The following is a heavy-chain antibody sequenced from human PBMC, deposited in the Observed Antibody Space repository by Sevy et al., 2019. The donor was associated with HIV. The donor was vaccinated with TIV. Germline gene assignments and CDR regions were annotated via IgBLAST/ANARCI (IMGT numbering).Heavy chain of an antibody. Sequence: GGSLRLSCATFGFNFRNSWMAWVRQPPGKGLEFLADIKQDGYETYYVDSVKGRFTISRDNAKNSLHLQMNSLRAEDTAVYYCATNRCSGGSCYRLNAFDIWGQGTMVTVSS. CDR1: GFNFRNSW. D-gene: IGHD2-15*01. CDR2: IKQDGYET. V-gene: IGHV3-7*03. J-gene: IGHJ3*02. CDR3: ATNRCSGGSCYRLNAFDI.